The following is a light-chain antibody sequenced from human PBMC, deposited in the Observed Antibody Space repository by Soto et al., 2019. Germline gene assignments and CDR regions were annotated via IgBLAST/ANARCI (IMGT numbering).Light chain of an antibody. J-gene: IGKJ5*01. CDR2: EAS. CDR1: QSIATW. Sequence: DIQMTQSPSTLSASIGDRVMITCRASQSIATWLAWYQQKSGKAPKLLIYEASNLESEVPSRFSGSGSGTEFTLTISSLQPDDFATYYCQQYNVFPITFGQGIRLEI. CDR3: QQYNVFPIT. V-gene: IGKV1-5*03.